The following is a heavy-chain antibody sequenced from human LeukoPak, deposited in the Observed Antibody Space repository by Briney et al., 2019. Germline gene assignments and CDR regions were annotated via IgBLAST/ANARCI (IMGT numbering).Heavy chain of an antibody. D-gene: IGHD4-23*01. CDR2: ISGSAGST. Sequence: GGSLRLSCAASGFTFSSYAMSWVRQAPGKGLEWVSVISGSAGSTYYADSVKGRFTISRDNSKNSLYLQMNSLRAEDTAVYYCARKRDSGGGFDYWGQGTLVTVSS. J-gene: IGHJ4*02. V-gene: IGHV3-23*01. CDR3: ARKRDSGGGFDY. CDR1: GFTFSSYA.